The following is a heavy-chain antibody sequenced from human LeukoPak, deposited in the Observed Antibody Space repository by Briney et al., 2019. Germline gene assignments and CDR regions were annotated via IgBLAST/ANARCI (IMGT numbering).Heavy chain of an antibody. CDR3: ARRVDTDSFDY. Sequence: SETLSLTCPVSGGSISSSSYYWVWIRQPPGKGLEWIGNIYYSGSTYYNPSLKSRVTISVDTSKNQFSLKLSSVLAAHTAVYYCARRVDTDSFDYWGQGTLVTVAS. J-gene: IGHJ4*02. V-gene: IGHV4-39*01. CDR2: IYYSGST. CDR1: GGSISSSSYY. D-gene: IGHD5-18*01.